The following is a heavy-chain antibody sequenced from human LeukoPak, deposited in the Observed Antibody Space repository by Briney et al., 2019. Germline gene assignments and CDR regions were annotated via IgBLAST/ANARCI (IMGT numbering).Heavy chain of an antibody. J-gene: IGHJ6*03. CDR3: ARHKDYYYSYMDV. CDR2: IYYSGST. CDR1: GDSISTSSYY. Sequence: PSETLSLTCSVSGDSISTSSYYWGWIRQPPGKGLEWIGTIYYSGSTYYNPSLTSRFTISVDTSKNQFSLKLSSVTDADTAVYYCARHKDYYYSYMDVWGKGTTVTISS. V-gene: IGHV4-39*01.